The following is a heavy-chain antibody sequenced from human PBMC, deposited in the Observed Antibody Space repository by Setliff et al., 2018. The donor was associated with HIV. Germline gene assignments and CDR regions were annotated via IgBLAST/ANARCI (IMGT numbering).Heavy chain of an antibody. CDR3: AVSPDGDCATTECANWFDP. CDR1: GFTFSGSA. V-gene: IGHV3-73*01. J-gene: IGHJ5*02. D-gene: IGHD4-17*01. CDR2: IKTKPNSYAT. Sequence: VGSLRLSCSASGFTFSGSALHWVRQASGKGLEWVGRIKTKPNSYATAHAESVKGRFTISRDDSQNTAYLQMNSLRTEDTAVYFCAVSPDGDCATTECANWFDPWGQGTQVTVSS.